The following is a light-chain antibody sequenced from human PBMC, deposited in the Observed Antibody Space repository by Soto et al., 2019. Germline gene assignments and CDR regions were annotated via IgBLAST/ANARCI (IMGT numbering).Light chain of an antibody. CDR2: GAS. CDR3: HQRQSWPRT. CDR1: QSVSSN. J-gene: IGKJ1*01. Sequence: EIVMTQSPATLSVSPGERATLSCRASQSVSSNLAWYQQKLGQDPRLLIYGASARATGIPARFSASGSGTDFTLTISDVQPEDFALYYCHQRQSWPRTFGQGTKVDI. V-gene: IGKV3-15*01.